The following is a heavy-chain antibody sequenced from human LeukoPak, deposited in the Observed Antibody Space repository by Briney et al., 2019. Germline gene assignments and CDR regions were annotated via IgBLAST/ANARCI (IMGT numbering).Heavy chain of an antibody. Sequence: GESLKISCKGSGYTYDKYWISWVRQPPGKGQEWMGIIYPGDSDARYNPSFQGQVTMSVDKSMSTAYLQWSSLKASDTATYYCATQYAQFYDFWGQGTLVTVSS. CDR3: ATQYAQFYDF. D-gene: IGHD2-8*01. CDR2: IYPGDSDA. V-gene: IGHV5-51*01. CDR1: GYTYDKYW. J-gene: IGHJ4*01.